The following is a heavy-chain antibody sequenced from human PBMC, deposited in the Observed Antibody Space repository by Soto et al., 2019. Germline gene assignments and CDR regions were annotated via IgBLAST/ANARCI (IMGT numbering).Heavy chain of an antibody. D-gene: IGHD5-12*01. Sequence: VASVKVSCKASGGTFSNYAISWVRQAPGQGLEWMGGIIPIFGTANYAQKFQGRVTITADESTSTAYMELSSLRSEDTAIYYCEVGSVDIVPTGMKPFDPWGQGTLVTVSS. CDR3: EVGSVDIVPTGMKPFDP. CDR2: IIPIFGTA. V-gene: IGHV1-69*13. CDR1: GGTFSNYA. J-gene: IGHJ5*02.